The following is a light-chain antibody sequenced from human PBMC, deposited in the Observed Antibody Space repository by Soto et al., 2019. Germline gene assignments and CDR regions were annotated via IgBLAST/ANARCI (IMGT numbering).Light chain of an antibody. Sequence: DIQMTQSPATLSASVGDRVTITCRASQSISSWLAWYQQKPGKAPKLLIYDASSWESGVPARLIGSGSGTALPLTIRSPPSDDVATYYCKQSNSYQMTFGQGKRLAI. V-gene: IGKV1-5*01. CDR2: DAS. CDR1: QSISSW. J-gene: IGKJ5*01. CDR3: KQSNSYQMT.